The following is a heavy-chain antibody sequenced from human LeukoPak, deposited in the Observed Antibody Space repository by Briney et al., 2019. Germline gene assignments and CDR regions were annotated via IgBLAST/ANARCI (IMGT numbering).Heavy chain of an antibody. CDR1: GCTISSYY. Sequence: SETLSLTCTASGCTISSYYWSWIRQPPGKGLERIGYILYSGSTYYNPSLRSRVTISVDTPKSQFSLKLSSVTAADTAVYYCAGAPNDHYFDYWGQGILVTVSS. CDR3: AGAPNDHYFDY. J-gene: IGHJ4*02. CDR2: ILYSGST. V-gene: IGHV4-59*01. D-gene: IGHD1-1*01.